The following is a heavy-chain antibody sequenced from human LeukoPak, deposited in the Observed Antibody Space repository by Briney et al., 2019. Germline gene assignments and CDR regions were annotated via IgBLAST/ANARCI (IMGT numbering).Heavy chain of an antibody. V-gene: IGHV4-39*07. CDR1: GGSISSSSYY. D-gene: IGHD6-13*01. CDR3: ARDGTAMAAAGREYYFDY. Sequence: PSETLSLTCTVSGGSISSSSYYWGWIRQPPGKGLEWIGSIYYSGSTYYNPSLKSRVTISVDTSKNQFSLKLSSVTAADTAVYYCARDGTAMAAAGREYYFDYWGQGTLVTVSS. J-gene: IGHJ4*02. CDR2: IYYSGST.